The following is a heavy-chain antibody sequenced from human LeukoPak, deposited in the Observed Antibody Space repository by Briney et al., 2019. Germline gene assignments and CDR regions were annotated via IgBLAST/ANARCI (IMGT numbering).Heavy chain of an antibody. D-gene: IGHD4-17*01. Sequence: SETLSLTCTVSGGSISSSSYQWGWIRQPPGKGLEWIGSFYYSGNTYYSPSLKSRVTVSVDTSKNLFSLNLTSVTAADTAVYYCARDGVGDYGDHTFDYWGQGTLVTVSS. V-gene: IGHV4-39*02. CDR3: ARDGVGDYGDHTFDY. J-gene: IGHJ4*02. CDR2: FYYSGNT. CDR1: GGSISSSSYQ.